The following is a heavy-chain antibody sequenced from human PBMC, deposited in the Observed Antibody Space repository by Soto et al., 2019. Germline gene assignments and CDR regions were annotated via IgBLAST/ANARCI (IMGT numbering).Heavy chain of an antibody. Sequence: SETLSLTCTVSGGSISSYYWSWIRQPPGKGLEWIGYIYYSGSTNYNPSLKSRVTISVDTSKNQFSLKLSSVTAADTAVYYCARQRKGLELHFDPWGQGTLVTVSS. CDR3: ARQRKGLELHFDP. V-gene: IGHV4-59*08. D-gene: IGHD1-7*01. CDR2: IYYSGST. CDR1: GGSISSYY. J-gene: IGHJ5*02.